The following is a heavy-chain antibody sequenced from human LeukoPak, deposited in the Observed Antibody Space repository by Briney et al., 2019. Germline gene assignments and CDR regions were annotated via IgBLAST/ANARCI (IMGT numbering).Heavy chain of an antibody. Sequence: GGSLRLSCAASGFTFSTYWMHWIRQAPGKGLVWVSRINSDGSRTDYADSVKGRFSISRDNSRNTLFLQLNGLRPEDTAIYYCAREGASGWYPYWGQGTLVTVSS. CDR3: AREGASGWYPY. J-gene: IGHJ4*02. CDR2: INSDGSRT. CDR1: GFTFSTYW. D-gene: IGHD6-19*01. V-gene: IGHV3-74*01.